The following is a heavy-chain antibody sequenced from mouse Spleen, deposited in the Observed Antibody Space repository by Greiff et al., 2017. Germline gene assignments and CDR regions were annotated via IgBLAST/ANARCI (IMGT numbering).Heavy chain of an antibody. D-gene: IGHD2-4*01. V-gene: IGHV2-6*01. CDR1: GFSLTSYG. CDR2: IWGGGST. J-gene: IGHJ3*01. Sequence: VKLQESGPGLVAPSQSLSITCTVSGFSLTSYGVDWVRQSPGKGLEWLGVIWGGGSTNYNSALKSRLSISKDNSKNQVFLKMNSLQTDDTAMYYCASGDDYDEGRFAYWGQGTLVTVSA. CDR3: ASGDDYDEGRFAY.